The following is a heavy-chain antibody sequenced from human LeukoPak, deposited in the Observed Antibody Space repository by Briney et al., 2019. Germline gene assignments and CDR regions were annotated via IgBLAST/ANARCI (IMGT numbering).Heavy chain of an antibody. CDR3: TKALDF. J-gene: IGHJ4*02. V-gene: IGHV3-7*01. CDR2: INQDGSET. CDR1: GFTFSGSW. Sequence: GGSLRLSCAASGFTFSGSWMDWVRQAPGKGLEWVANINQDGSETYYVDSAKGRFTISRDNAKNSLYLQMDSLRVEDTAMYCCTKALDFWGQGTLVTVSS.